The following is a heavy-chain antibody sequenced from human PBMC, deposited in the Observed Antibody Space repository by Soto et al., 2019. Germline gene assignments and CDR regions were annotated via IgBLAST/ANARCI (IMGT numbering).Heavy chain of an antibody. Sequence: HPGGSLRLSCSASGFTFSSYAMHWVRQAPGKGLEYVSSISTNGGSTHYADSVKGRFTISRDNSKNTQYLQMSSLRADDTAVYYCVKGEYYYDSSCYYPFDYCGRGT. V-gene: IGHV3-64D*06. CDR3: VKGEYYYDSSCYYPFDY. D-gene: IGHD3-22*01. J-gene: IGHJ4*02. CDR2: ISTNGGST. CDR1: GFTFSSYA.